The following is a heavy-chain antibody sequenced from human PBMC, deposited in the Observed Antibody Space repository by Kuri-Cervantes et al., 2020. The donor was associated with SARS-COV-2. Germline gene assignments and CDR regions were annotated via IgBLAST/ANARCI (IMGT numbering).Heavy chain of an antibody. CDR2: IKQDGSKK. D-gene: IGHD6-19*01. CDR1: GFTFSSYW. V-gene: IGHV3-7*01. J-gene: IGHJ4*02. Sequence: GESLKISCAASGFTFSSYWMSWVRQAPGKGLEWVANIKQDGSKKYYVDSVKGRFTISRDNAKNSLYLQMNSLRAEDTAVYYCARDGAVAVYFDYWGQGTLVTVSS. CDR3: ARDGAVAVYFDY.